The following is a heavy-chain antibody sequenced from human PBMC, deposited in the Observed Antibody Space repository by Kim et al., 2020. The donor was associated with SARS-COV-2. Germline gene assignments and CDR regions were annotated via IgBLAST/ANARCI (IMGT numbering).Heavy chain of an antibody. J-gene: IGHJ4*02. D-gene: IGHD1-26*01. Sequence: GGSLRLSCAASGFTFSSYAMHWVRQAPGKGLEWVAVISYDGSNKYYADSVKGRFTISRDNSKNTLYLQMNSLRAEDTAVYYCARDQWELLLWATRYFDYWGQGTLVTVSS. CDR3: ARDQWELLLWATRYFDY. CDR1: GFTFSSYA. CDR2: ISYDGSNK. V-gene: IGHV3-30-3*01.